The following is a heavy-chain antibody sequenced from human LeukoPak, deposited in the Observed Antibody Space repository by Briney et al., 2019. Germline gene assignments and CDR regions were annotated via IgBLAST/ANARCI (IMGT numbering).Heavy chain of an antibody. CDR1: GFTFSSYM. D-gene: IGHD2-2*01. CDR3: AKGMRVVVPAAMDY. Sequence: PGGSLRLSCAVSGFTFSSYMMTWVRQAPGKGLEWVANIKPDGGEKFYVDCVRGRFTISRDNSKNTLYLQMNSLRAEDTAVYYCAKGMRVVVPAAMDYWGQGTLVTVSS. J-gene: IGHJ4*02. V-gene: IGHV3-7*01. CDR2: IKPDGGEK.